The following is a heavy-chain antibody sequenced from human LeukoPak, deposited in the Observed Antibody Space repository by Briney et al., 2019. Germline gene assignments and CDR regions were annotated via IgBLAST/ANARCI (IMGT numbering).Heavy chain of an antibody. CDR3: ASRGYTYGHFDY. CDR2: IYYSGST. J-gene: IGHJ4*02. V-gene: IGHV4-30-4*01. CDR1: GGSISSGDYY. D-gene: IGHD5-18*01. Sequence: SETLSLTCTVSGGSISSGDYYWSWIRQPPGKALEWIGYIYYSGSTYYNPSLKSRVTISIDTSKNQFSLKLSSVTAADTAMYYCASRGYTYGHFDYWGPGTLVTVSS.